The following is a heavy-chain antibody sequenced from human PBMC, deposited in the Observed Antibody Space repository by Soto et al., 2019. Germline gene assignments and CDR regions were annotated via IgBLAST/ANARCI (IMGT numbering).Heavy chain of an antibody. CDR3: ARESEDLTSNFDY. CDR1: GFTFTRYS. J-gene: IGHJ4*02. Sequence: GGSLRLSCAASGFTFTRYSMNWVRQAPGKGLEWVSSISSTTNYIYYGDSMKGRFTISRDNAKNSLYLEMNSLRAEDTAVYYCARESEDLTSNFDYWGQGTLITVSS. V-gene: IGHV3-21*06. CDR2: ISSTTNYI.